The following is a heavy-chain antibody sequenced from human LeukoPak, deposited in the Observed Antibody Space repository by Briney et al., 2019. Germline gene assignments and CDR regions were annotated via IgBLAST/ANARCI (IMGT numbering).Heavy chain of an antibody. Sequence: GGSLRLSCAASGFIFSSYGMHWVRQAPGKGLEWVAVIWYDGSNKYYADSVKGRFTISRDNSKNTLYLQMNSLRAEDTAVYYCAREGELNWFDPWGQGTLVTVSS. D-gene: IGHD3-16*01. CDR1: GFIFSSYG. V-gene: IGHV3-33*01. J-gene: IGHJ5*02. CDR2: IWYDGSNK. CDR3: AREGELNWFDP.